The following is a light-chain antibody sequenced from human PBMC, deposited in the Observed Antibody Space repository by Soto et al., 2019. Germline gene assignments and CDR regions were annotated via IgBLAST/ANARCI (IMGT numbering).Light chain of an antibody. CDR2: VAS. V-gene: IGKV3-20*01. Sequence: EIVLKQSPGTLSLSPGERATLSCRASQSVSSSYLAWYQQKPGQAPRLLIYVASSRATGIPDRFSGSGSGTDFTLTISRLEPEDFAVYYCQQYGSSPRYTFGQGTKLEIK. CDR3: QQYGSSPRYT. CDR1: QSVSSSY. J-gene: IGKJ2*01.